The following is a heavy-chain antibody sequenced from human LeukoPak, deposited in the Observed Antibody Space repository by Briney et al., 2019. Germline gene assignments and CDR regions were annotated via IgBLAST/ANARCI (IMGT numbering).Heavy chain of an antibody. V-gene: IGHV4-38-2*02. Sequence: SETLSLTCTVSGYSISSGYYWGWIRQPPGKGLEWIGELNHSGSTNYNPSLKSRVTISVDTSKNQFSLKLSSVTAADSAFYYCARVPGRPAAVFDYWGQGTLVTVSS. CDR2: LNHSGST. CDR3: ARVPGRPAAVFDY. J-gene: IGHJ4*02. D-gene: IGHD2-2*01. CDR1: GYSISSGYY.